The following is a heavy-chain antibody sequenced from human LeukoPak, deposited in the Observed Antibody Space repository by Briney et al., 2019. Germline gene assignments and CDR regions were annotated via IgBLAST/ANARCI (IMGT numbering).Heavy chain of an antibody. CDR2: ISSSSSYI. CDR3: ARHDLLSGYYALDY. Sequence: GGSLRLSCAASGFTFSSYSMNWVRQAPGKGLEWVSSISSSSSYIYYADSVNGRFTISRDKAKNSLYQQMNSLRAEDTAVYYCARHDLLSGYYALDYWGPGTLVIVSS. V-gene: IGHV3-21*04. D-gene: IGHD3-3*01. J-gene: IGHJ4*02. CDR1: GFTFSSYS.